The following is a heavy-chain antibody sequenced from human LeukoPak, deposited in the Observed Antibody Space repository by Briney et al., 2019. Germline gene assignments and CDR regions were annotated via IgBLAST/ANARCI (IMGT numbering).Heavy chain of an antibody. D-gene: IGHD2-2*01. V-gene: IGHV1-8*03. CDR2: MNPNNGNT. J-gene: IGHJ3*02. CDR1: GYTFTSYD. Sequence: ASVKVSCKASGYTFTSYDINWVRQATGQGPEWMGWMNPNNGNTGYAQKFQGRVTITRNTSISTAYMELSSLRSEDTAVYYCARAGIDCSSTSCDDAFDIWGQGTMVTVSS. CDR3: ARAGIDCSSTSCDDAFDI.